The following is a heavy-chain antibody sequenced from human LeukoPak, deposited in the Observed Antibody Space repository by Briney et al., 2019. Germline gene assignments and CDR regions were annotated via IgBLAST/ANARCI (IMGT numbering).Heavy chain of an antibody. D-gene: IGHD5-24*01. Sequence: PGGSLRLSCTASGFTFSSYALHWVRQAPGKGLEWVAVISYDGNYKAYVGSVKGRFTISRDSSKDTLYLQMNSLRVEDTAVYYCARELPIDGYNYSGDYWGQGTLVTVSS. CDR1: GFTFSSYA. CDR3: ARELPIDGYNYSGDY. J-gene: IGHJ4*02. CDR2: ISYDGNYK. V-gene: IGHV3-30-3*01.